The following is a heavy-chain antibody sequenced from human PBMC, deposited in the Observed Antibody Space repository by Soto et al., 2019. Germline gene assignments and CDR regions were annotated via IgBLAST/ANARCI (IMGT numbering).Heavy chain of an antibody. CDR3: ARDEGFCSGGSCTGWFDP. V-gene: IGHV1-46*04. Sequence: QVQLVQSGAEVKRPGASVKVSCKASGYTFSNYFINWVRQAPGQGLEWVGVINPKGGATTYAQKWQGRVNMTSDTSTNTIYMTLRSLTSEDTAFYYCARDEGFCSGGSCTGWFDPWGQGTLVTVSS. J-gene: IGHJ5*02. D-gene: IGHD2-15*01. CDR1: GYTFSNYF. CDR2: INPKGGAT.